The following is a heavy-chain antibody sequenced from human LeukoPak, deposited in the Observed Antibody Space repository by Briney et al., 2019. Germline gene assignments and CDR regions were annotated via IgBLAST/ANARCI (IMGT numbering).Heavy chain of an antibody. D-gene: IGHD1-26*01. CDR2: INGGGDST. V-gene: IGHV3-23*01. CDR1: GFTFRDFG. J-gene: IGHJ6*04. Sequence: GGSLRLSCAASGFTFRDFGMNWVRQTPEKGLEWISHINGGGDSTHYADSVKGRFTISRDNSKNTLYLQMNSLRAEDTGVYYCARGEPAYGKEVWGKGTKVNVFS. CDR3: ARGEPAYGKEV.